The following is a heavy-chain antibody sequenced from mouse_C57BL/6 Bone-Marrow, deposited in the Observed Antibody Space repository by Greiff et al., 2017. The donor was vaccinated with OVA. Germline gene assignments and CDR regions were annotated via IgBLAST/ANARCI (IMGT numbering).Heavy chain of an antibody. V-gene: IGHV14-3*01. CDR1: GFNIKNTY. D-gene: IGHD1-1*01. CDR3: AQKDYYGSPYYFDY. Sequence: EVKVVESVAELVRPGASVKLSCTASGFNIKNTYMHWVKQRPEQGLEWIGRIDPANGNTKYAPKFQGKATITADTSSNTAYLQLSSLTSEDTAIYYCAQKDYYGSPYYFDYWGQGTTLTVSS. J-gene: IGHJ2*01. CDR2: IDPANGNT.